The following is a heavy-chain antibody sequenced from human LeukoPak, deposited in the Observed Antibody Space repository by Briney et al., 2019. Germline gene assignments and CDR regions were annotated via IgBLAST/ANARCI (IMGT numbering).Heavy chain of an antibody. CDR2: ISSSSSYI. CDR1: GFTFSSYN. D-gene: IGHD2-2*01. V-gene: IGHV3-21*01. CDR3: ARDGCSSTSCSPTWFDP. J-gene: IGHJ5*02. Sequence: GGSLRLSCAASGFTFSSYNMNWVRQAPGKGLEWVSSISSSSSYIYYADSVKGRFTISRDNAKNSLYLQVNSLRAEDTAVYYCARDGCSSTSCSPTWFDPWGQGTLVTVSS.